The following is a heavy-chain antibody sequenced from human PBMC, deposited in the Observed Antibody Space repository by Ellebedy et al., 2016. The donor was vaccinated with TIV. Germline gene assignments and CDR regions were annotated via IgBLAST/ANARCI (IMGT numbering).Heavy chain of an antibody. J-gene: IGHJ3*02. D-gene: IGHD3-22*01. Sequence: GESLKISXAASGFTFSSYAMSWVRQAPGKGLEWVSAISGSGGSTYYADSVKGRFTISRDNSKNTLYLQMNSLRAEDTAVYYCAKFITMIVVVIPNDAFDIWGQGTMVTVSS. CDR2: ISGSGGST. V-gene: IGHV3-23*01. CDR3: AKFITMIVVVIPNDAFDI. CDR1: GFTFSSYA.